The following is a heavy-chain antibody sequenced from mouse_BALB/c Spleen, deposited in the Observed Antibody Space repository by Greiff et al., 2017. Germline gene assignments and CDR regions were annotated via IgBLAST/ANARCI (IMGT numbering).Heavy chain of an antibody. D-gene: IGHD2-14*01. CDR3: ARNLDYRYDEGPDY. V-gene: IGHV2-6-4*01. CDR2: IWGGGST. CDR1: GFSLSRYS. J-gene: IGHJ2*01. Sequence: VQGVESGPGLVAPSQSLSITCTVSGFSLSRYSVHWVRQPPGKGLEWLGMIWGGGSTDYNSALKSRLSISKDNSKSQVFLKMNSLQTDDTAMYYCARNLDYRYDEGPDYWGQGTTLTVSS.